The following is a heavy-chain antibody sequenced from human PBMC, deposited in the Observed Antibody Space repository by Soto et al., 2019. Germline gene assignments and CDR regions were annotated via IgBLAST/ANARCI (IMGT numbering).Heavy chain of an antibody. CDR3: ARESHPFYYDSRSYVAAFAI. J-gene: IGHJ3*02. D-gene: IGHD3-10*01. Sequence: GGSLRLSCAASGFTCSSFWMSWVRQAPGKGLEWVANIKQDGSEKYYVDSVKGRFAISRDNAKNSLYLQINSLRAEDTAVYYCARESHPFYYDSRSYVAAFAIWGQGTVVTVSS. CDR2: IKQDGSEK. CDR1: GFTCSSFW. V-gene: IGHV3-7*01.